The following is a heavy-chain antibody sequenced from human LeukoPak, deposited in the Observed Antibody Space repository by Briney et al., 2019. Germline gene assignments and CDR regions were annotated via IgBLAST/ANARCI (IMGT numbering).Heavy chain of an antibody. Sequence: SVKVSCKASGGTFSSYAISWVRQAPGQGLEWMGGIIPIFGTANYAQKFQGRVTMTEDTSTDTAYMELSSLRSEDTAVYYCATLSGSYSLHYYYYYMDVWGKGTTVTVSS. V-gene: IGHV1-69*06. J-gene: IGHJ6*03. CDR2: IIPIFGTA. CDR3: ATLSGSYSLHYYYYYMDV. CDR1: GGTFSSYA. D-gene: IGHD1-26*01.